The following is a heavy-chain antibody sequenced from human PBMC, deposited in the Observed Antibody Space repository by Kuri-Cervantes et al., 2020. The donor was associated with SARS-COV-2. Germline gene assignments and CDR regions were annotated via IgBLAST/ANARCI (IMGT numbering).Heavy chain of an antibody. V-gene: IGHV3-21*04. CDR1: GFTVSRNY. D-gene: IGHD1-26*01. CDR2: ISSSSSYI. CDR3: ARRGSYYDY. Sequence: GGSLRLSCAASGFTVSRNYMKWVRQAPGKGLEWVSSISSSSSYIYYADSVKGRFTISRDNTKDSLFLDMNDLRVEDTAVYYCARRGSYYDYWGQGTRVTVSS. J-gene: IGHJ4*02.